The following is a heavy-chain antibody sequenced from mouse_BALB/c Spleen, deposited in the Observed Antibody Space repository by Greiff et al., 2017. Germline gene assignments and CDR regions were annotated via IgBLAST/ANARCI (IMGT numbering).Heavy chain of an antibody. J-gene: IGHJ2*01. CDR2: ISSGGGST. D-gene: IGHD2-4*01. V-gene: IGHV5-12-1*01. CDR3: ARGGYDYDGRFFDY. Sequence: DVKLVESGGGLVKPGGSLKLSCAASGFAFSSYDMSWVRQTPEKRLEWVAYISSGGGSTYYPDTVKGRFTISRDNAKNTLYLQMSSLKSEDTAMYYCARGGYDYDGRFFDYWVQGTTLTVSS. CDR1: GFAFSSYD.